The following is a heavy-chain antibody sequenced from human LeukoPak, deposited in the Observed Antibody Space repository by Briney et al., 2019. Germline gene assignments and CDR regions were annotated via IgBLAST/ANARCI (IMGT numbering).Heavy chain of an antibody. J-gene: IGHJ4*02. CDR3: AKDGYYDGSDLFDY. V-gene: IGHV3-30*18. CDR2: ISYDGSTK. CDR1: GFTFSSYA. Sequence: PGGSLRLSCAASGFTFSSYAIHWVRQAPGKGLEWVAVISYDGSTKYYVDSVKGRFSISRDNSKNTLYLQMNSLRAEDTAVCYCAKDGYYDGSDLFDYWGQGTLVTVSS. D-gene: IGHD3-22*01.